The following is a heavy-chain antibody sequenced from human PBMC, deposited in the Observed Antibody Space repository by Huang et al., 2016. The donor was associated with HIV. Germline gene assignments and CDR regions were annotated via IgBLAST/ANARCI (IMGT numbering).Heavy chain of an antibody. CDR3: ARHSHGDDLPNNGFDI. CDR2: IYPVDSDT. Sequence: ELQLVQSGAEVKKPGESLKISCRTSGYNFSSHWNGGVRQMPGKGLEGMGVIYPVDSDTTYRPSVGGEVTISADKSITTAYLHWSSLKASDTAMYYCARHSHGDDLPNNGFDIWGQGTMVTVSS. CDR1: GYNFSSHW. V-gene: IGHV5-51*01. J-gene: IGHJ3*02.